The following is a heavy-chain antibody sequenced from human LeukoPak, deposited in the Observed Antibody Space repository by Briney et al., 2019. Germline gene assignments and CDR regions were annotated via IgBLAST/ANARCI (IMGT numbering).Heavy chain of an antibody. CDR1: GFTFSSYA. V-gene: IGHV3-7*01. D-gene: IGHD3-3*01. CDR3: ATDRGWRTSGYYLYYFEY. J-gene: IGHJ4*02. CDR2: IKHDGSEK. Sequence: PSGGSLRLSCAASGFTFSSYAMHWVRQAPGKGLEWVASIKHDGSEKYYVDSVRGRFTISRDNTMNSLYLQMSSLRAEDTAVYYCATDRGWRTSGYYLYYFEYWGQGTLVTFSS.